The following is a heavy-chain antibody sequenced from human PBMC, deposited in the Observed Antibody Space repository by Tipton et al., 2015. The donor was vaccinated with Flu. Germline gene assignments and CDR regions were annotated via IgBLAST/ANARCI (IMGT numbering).Heavy chain of an antibody. J-gene: IGHJ4*02. D-gene: IGHD3-16*02. CDR3: ARGRAVCLGGVIDSFDL. CDR1: GLNFDDYG. Sequence: SGLNFDDYGMSWVRESPEKGLEWVSGTNWNGGKTGYADSVKGRFTISRDNAKKSLYLQMNSLRAEDPAFYYCARGRAVCLGGVIDSFDLWGQGTLVTVFS. V-gene: IGHV3-20*03. CDR2: TNWNGGKT.